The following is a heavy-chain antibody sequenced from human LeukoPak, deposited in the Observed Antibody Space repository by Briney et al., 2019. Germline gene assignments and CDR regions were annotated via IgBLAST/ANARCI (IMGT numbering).Heavy chain of an antibody. CDR2: ISAYNGNT. D-gene: IGHD5-24*01. CDR1: GYTFTKYG. J-gene: IGHJ3*02. Sequence: ASVKVSCKASGYTFTKYGISWVRQAPGQGLEWMGWISAYNGNTNYAQKLQGRVTMTTDTSTSTAYMEVRSLRSDDTAVYYCARDRSRYEMSAFDIWGQGTMVTVS. CDR3: ARDRSRYEMSAFDI. V-gene: IGHV1-18*01.